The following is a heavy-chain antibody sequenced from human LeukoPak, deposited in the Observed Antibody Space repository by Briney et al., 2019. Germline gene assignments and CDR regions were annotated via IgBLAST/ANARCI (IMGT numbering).Heavy chain of an antibody. V-gene: IGHV3-48*04. CDR1: GFTFSSYW. Sequence: PGGSLRLSCAASGFTFSSYWMSWVRQAPGKGLEWVSYISSSGSTIYYADSVKGRFTISRDNAKNSLYLQMNSLRAEDTAVYYCASCTKQLADAFDIWGQGTMVTVSS. CDR3: ASCTKQLADAFDI. D-gene: IGHD6-6*01. J-gene: IGHJ3*02. CDR2: ISSSGSTI.